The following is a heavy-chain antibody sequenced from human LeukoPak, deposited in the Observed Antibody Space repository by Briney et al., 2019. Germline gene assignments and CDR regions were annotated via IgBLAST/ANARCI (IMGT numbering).Heavy chain of an antibody. CDR1: GYTFTSYG. Sequence: ASVKVSCKASGYTFTSYGISWVRQAPGQGLEWMGWVSAYNGNTNYAQKLQGRVTMTTDTSTSTAYMELRSLRSDDTALYYCARARDYYDSSGYFFDATYYFDYWGQGTLVTVSS. CDR2: VSAYNGNT. V-gene: IGHV1-18*01. D-gene: IGHD3-22*01. CDR3: ARARDYYDSSGYFFDATYYFDY. J-gene: IGHJ4*02.